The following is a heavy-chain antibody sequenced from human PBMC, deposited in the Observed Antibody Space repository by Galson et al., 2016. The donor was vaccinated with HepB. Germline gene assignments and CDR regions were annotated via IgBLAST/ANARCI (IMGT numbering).Heavy chain of an antibody. V-gene: IGHV3-53*01. D-gene: IGHD3-9*01. CDR3: ARDPPAAETGSLA. CDR2: LYSTGST. J-gene: IGHJ5*02. Sequence: SLRLSCAVSGLTVSNNYMRWVRQAPGKGLEWVSTLYSTGSTRYADSVKGRFTISSDSYKNTLYLQLDSLRAADTAVYYCARDPPAAETGSLAWGQGTLVTVSS. CDR1: GLTVSNNY.